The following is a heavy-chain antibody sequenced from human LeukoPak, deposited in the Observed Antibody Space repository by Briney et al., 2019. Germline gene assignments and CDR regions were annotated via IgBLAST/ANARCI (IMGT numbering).Heavy chain of an antibody. V-gene: IGHV4-34*01. CDR2: INHSGST. D-gene: IGHD1-7*01. CDR1: GGSFSGYY. J-gene: IGHJ4*02. CDR3: ASHKANYPLGYFDY. Sequence: SETLSLTCAVHGGSFSGYYWSWIRQPPGKGLEWIGEINHSGSTNYNPSLKSRVTISVDTSKNQFSLKLSSVTAADTAVYYCASHKANYPLGYFDYWGQGTLVTVSS.